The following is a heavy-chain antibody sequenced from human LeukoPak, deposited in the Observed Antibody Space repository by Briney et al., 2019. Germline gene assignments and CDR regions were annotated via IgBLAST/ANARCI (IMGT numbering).Heavy chain of an antibody. Sequence: GGSLRLSCAASGFTFSDYSMNWVRQAPGKGLEWVSSISSSGFSIFYADSVKGRFTISRDNAKNSLYLQMNSLRAEDTAVYYCARWAVAGTKGNNWFDPWGQGTLVTVSS. V-gene: IGHV3-21*01. CDR2: ISSSGFSI. J-gene: IGHJ5*02. CDR3: ARWAVAGTKGNNWFDP. D-gene: IGHD6-19*01. CDR1: GFTFSDYS.